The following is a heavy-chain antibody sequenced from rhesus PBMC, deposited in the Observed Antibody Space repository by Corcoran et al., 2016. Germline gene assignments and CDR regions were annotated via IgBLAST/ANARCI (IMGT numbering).Heavy chain of an antibody. J-gene: IGHJ4*01. Sequence: DVQLVESGGGLVKPGGSLSLSCVASGFTFSSYGMDWVRQAPGKGLEWVSVSSERDGTLYYAEAVKGRFTISRDNAKNSLFLQMDSLRAEDTAVYYCTSPEQRNYWGQGVLVTVSS. V-gene: IGHV3S26*01. CDR2: SSERDGTL. CDR1: GFTFSSYG. CDR3: TSPEQRNY. D-gene: IGHD1-20*01.